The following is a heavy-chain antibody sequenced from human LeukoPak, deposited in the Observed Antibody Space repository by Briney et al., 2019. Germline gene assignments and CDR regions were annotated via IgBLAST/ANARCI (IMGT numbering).Heavy chain of an antibody. CDR1: GFTFSSYS. J-gene: IGHJ4*02. D-gene: IGHD5-24*01. V-gene: IGHV3-21*01. CDR3: ARDEYGYNYKAY. Sequence: TGGSLRLSCAASGFTFSSYSMNWVRQAPGKGLEWVSSISSSSSYIYYADSVKGRFTISRDNAKNSLYLQMNSLRAEDSAVYYCARDEYGYNYKAYWGQGTLVTVSS. CDR2: ISSSSSYI.